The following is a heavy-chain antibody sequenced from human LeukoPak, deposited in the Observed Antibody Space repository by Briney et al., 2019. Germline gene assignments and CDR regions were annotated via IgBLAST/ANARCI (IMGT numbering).Heavy chain of an antibody. D-gene: IGHD2-2*01. V-gene: IGHV3-7*01. J-gene: IGHJ4*02. CDR3: ARGNMVVVPAAYSY. Sequence: PGGSLRLSCAASGFTFSSYWMSWVRQAPGKGLEWVANIKQDGSEKYYVDSVKGRFTVSRDNAKNSLYLQMNSLRAEDTAVYYCARGNMVVVPAAYSYWGQGTLVTVSS. CDR1: GFTFSSYW. CDR2: IKQDGSEK.